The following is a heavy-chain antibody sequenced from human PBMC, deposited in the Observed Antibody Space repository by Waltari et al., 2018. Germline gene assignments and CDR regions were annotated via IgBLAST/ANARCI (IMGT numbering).Heavy chain of an antibody. CDR1: GYTFTGYY. Sequence: QVQLVQSGAEVKKPGASVKVSCQASGYTFTGYYMHWVRQAPGQGLQWMGWITPNRGADNYACELQGRVPMTRDTSISTAYMELNRLRSDDTAVYYCAGDGSGSSEVTWFDPWGQGTLVTVSS. J-gene: IGHJ5*02. V-gene: IGHV1-2*07. D-gene: IGHD6-6*01. CDR2: ITPNRGAD. CDR3: AGDGSGSSEVTWFDP.